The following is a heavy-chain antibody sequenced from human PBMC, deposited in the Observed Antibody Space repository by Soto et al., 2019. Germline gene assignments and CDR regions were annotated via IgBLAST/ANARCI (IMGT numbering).Heavy chain of an antibody. CDR2: ISAYNGNT. D-gene: IGHD3-10*01. CDR1: GYTFTSYG. CDR3: ARGYYGSGSSAKDYYYYGMDV. J-gene: IGHJ6*04. Sequence: GASVKVSCKASGYTFTSYGISWVRQAPGQGLEWMGWISAYNGNTNYAQKLQGRVTMTTDTSTSTAYMELRSLRSDDTAVYYCARGYYGSGSSAKDYYYYGMDVWGEGTTVTVSS. V-gene: IGHV1-18*01.